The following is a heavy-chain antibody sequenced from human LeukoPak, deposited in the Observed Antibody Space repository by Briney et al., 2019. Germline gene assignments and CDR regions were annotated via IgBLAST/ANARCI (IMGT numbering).Heavy chain of an antibody. CDR3: ARGAYDSSGYSPD. D-gene: IGHD3-22*01. V-gene: IGHV1-2*02. CDR1: GYTFTGYY. Sequence: VASVKVSCKASGYTFTGYYMHWVRQAPGQGLEWMGWINPNSGGTNYAQKFQGRVTMTRDTSISTAYMELSRLRSDDTAVYYCARGAYDSSGYSPDWGQGTLVTVSS. CDR2: INPNSGGT. J-gene: IGHJ4*02.